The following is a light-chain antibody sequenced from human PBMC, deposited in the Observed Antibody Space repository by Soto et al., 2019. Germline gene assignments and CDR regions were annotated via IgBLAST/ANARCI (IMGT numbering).Light chain of an antibody. CDR3: AAWDDSLSGVV. Sequence: QSVLTQPPSASGTPGQRITISCSGSGSNIGNIFVYWYQHLPGTAPKLCIYRNTERPSGVPDRFSGSKSGTSVSLAISGLRSEDEATYYCAAWDDSLSGVVFGGGTKLTVL. CDR1: GSNIGNIF. CDR2: RNT. J-gene: IGLJ3*02. V-gene: IGLV1-47*01.